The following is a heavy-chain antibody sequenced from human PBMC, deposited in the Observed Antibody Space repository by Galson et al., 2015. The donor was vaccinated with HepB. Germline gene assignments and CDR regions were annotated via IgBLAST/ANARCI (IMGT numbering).Heavy chain of an antibody. Sequence: SLRLSCAASGFTFSSYAMHWVRQAPGKGLEWVAVISYDGSNKYYADSVKGRFTISRDNSKNTLYLQMNSLRAEDTAVYYCARDGTRYCSSTSCYGQLDYWGQGTLVTVSS. CDR3: ARDGTRYCSSTSCYGQLDY. CDR1: GFTFSSYA. D-gene: IGHD2-2*01. J-gene: IGHJ4*02. V-gene: IGHV3-30-3*01. CDR2: ISYDGSNK.